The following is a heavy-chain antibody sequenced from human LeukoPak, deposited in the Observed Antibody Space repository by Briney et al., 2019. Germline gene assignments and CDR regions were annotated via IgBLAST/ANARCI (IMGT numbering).Heavy chain of an antibody. CDR3: ARRSRVSHYYYYYYMDV. J-gene: IGHJ6*03. CDR2: INHSGST. Sequence: PSETLSLTCAVYGGSFSGYYWSWIRQPPGKGLEWIGEINHSGSTNYNPSLKSRVTISVDTSKNQFSLKLSSVTAADTAVYYCARRSRVSHYYYYYYMDVWGKGTTVTISS. V-gene: IGHV4-34*01. CDR1: GGSFSGYY.